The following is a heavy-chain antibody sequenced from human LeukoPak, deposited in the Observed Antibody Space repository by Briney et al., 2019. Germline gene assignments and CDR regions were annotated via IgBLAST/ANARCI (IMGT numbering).Heavy chain of an antibody. J-gene: IGHJ3*02. CDR3: ARGERKETDYEPFRI. CDR2: INPKSGGT. V-gene: IGHV1-2*02. CDR1: GYTFSDYY. D-gene: IGHD3-9*01. Sequence: ASVKVSCKTSGYTFSDYYLNWARQAPGQGLEWMGWINPKSGGTNYAQKFQGRVTMTSDTSSTTAYMELTSLSFDDTAVYYCARGERKETDYEPFRIRGQGTMVTVSS.